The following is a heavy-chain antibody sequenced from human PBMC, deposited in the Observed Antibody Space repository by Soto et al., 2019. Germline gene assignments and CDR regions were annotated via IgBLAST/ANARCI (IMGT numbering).Heavy chain of an antibody. J-gene: IGHJ3*02. D-gene: IGHD3-10*01. CDR2: IWYDGSNK. CDR3: ARYPDYYGSGSAFDI. CDR1: GFTFNSYG. Sequence: QVQLVESGGGVVQPGRSLRLSCAASGFTFNSYGMHWVRQAPGKGLEWVAVIWYDGSNKYYADSVKGRFTISRDNSKNTLYLRMNSLRAEDTAVYYCARYPDYYGSGSAFDIWGQGPMVSVSS. V-gene: IGHV3-33*01.